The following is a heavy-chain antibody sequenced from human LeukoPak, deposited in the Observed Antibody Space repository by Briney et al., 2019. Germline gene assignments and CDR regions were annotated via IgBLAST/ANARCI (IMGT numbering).Heavy chain of an antibody. CDR2: IKQDGSEK. CDR1: RFTFSSYW. CDR3: ATFRLPRGY. Sequence: GGSLRLSCAASRFTFSSYWMSWVRQAPGKGLEWVANIKQDGSEKYYVDSVKGRFTISRGNAKNSVYLQMNSLRAEDTAVYYCATFRLPRGYWGQGTLVTVSS. V-gene: IGHV3-7*01. J-gene: IGHJ4*02. D-gene: IGHD7-27*01.